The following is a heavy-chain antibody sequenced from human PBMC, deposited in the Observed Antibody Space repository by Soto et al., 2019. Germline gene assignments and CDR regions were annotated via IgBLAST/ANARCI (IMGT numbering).Heavy chain of an antibody. D-gene: IGHD2-8*01. V-gene: IGHV3-7*03. J-gene: IGHJ4*02. CDR3: ARGSNQDY. Sequence: EVQLVESGGHLVQPGGSLRLSCVASGFTFTPYWMSWVRQAPGRGLQWVATINNDGSEKYYADSVKGRFTISRDNARDSLYLQLTSLRAEDTAIYYCARGSNQDYWGQGTLVAVSS. CDR2: INNDGSEK. CDR1: GFTFTPYW.